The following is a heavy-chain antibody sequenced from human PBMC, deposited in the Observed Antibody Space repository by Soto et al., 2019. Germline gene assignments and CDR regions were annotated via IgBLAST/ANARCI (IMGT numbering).Heavy chain of an antibody. CDR1: GYTFTSYD. CDR3: ARGRIIVAGGFDP. CDR2: MNPSTGNT. Sequence: QVQLVQSGAEVKKPGASVKVSCKASGYTFTSYDIIWVRQATGQGLEWMGWMNPSTGNTDSAEKFQGRLTMTRNTATSTVYMELSSLRFEDTAVYYCARGRIIVAGGFDPWGQGTRVTVSS. J-gene: IGHJ5*02. V-gene: IGHV1-8*01. D-gene: IGHD6-19*01.